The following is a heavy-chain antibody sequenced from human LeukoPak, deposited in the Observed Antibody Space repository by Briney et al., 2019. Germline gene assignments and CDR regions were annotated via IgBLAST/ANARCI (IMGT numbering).Heavy chain of an antibody. D-gene: IGHD4-11*01. J-gene: IGHJ5*02. CDR2: ISSSGSSI. Sequence: GGSLRLSCAASGFTFSSYSMNWVREAPGKGLECVSYISSSGSSIYYADSVKGRFTISRDNAKNSLYLQMNGLRAEDTAVYYCARGPWGLTETTPNWFDPWGQGTLVTVSS. CDR3: ARGPWGLTETTPNWFDP. V-gene: IGHV3-48*01. CDR1: GFTFSSYS.